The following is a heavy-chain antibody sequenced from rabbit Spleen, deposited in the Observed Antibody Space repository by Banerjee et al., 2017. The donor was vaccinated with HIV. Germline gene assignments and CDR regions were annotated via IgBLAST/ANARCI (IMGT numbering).Heavy chain of an antibody. CDR1: GFSFSAGYY. CDR2: IYGGSSGNI. J-gene: IGHJ6*01. D-gene: IGHD8-1*01. CDR3: ARDAATSFSSYGMDL. Sequence: QSLEESGGDLVKPGASLTLTCTASGFSFSAGYYMCRVRQAPGKGLEWIACIYGGSSGNIYYASWAKGRITISKTSSATVTLQMTSLTAADTATYFCARDAATSFSSYGMDLWGPGTLVTVS. V-gene: IGHV1S40*01.